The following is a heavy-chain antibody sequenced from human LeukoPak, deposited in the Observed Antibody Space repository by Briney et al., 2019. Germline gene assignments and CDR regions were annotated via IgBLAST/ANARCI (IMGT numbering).Heavy chain of an antibody. CDR3: ARGRYYYDSSGYYYFDY. V-gene: IGHV4-59*01. CDR1: GGSISSYY. D-gene: IGHD3-22*01. CDR2: IYYSGST. Sequence: SETLSLTCTVSGGSISSYYWSWIRQPPGKGLEWIGYIYYSGSTNYNPSLKSRVTISVDTSKNQFSLKLSSVTAADTAVYYCARGRYYYDSSGYYYFDYWGQGTLVTVSS. J-gene: IGHJ4*02.